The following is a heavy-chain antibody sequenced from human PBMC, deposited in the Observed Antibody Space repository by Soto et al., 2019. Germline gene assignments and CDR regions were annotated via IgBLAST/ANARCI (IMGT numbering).Heavy chain of an antibody. J-gene: IGHJ5*02. CDR1: GFTFSSYA. CDR3: AKEHFGIVGVSGADWFDP. CDR2: ISGSGGST. D-gene: IGHD1-26*01. Sequence: EVQLLESGGGLVQPGGSLRLSCAASGFTFSSYAMSWVRQAPGKGLEWVSAISGSGGSTYYADSVKGRFTISRDNSKNTLYLQMNSLGADDTAVYYCAKEHFGIVGVSGADWFDPWGQGTLVTVSS. V-gene: IGHV3-23*01.